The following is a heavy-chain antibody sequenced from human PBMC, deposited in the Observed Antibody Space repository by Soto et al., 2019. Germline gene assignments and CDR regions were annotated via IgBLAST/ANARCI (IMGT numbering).Heavy chain of an antibody. J-gene: IGHJ2*01. CDR2: IFYTGVT. CDR1: GGSVSNASFY. D-gene: IGHD3-22*01. Sequence: QVQLQESGPGLVKPSETLSLTCYVSGGSVSNASFYWTWIRQAPGTGLEYIGYIFYTGVTNYNPSLSSRVTISLDTSKNHFSLKLNSMTAADTAVYYCVRVLDSSWYADLWGRGTLVTVSS. CDR3: VRVLDSSWYADL. V-gene: IGHV4-61*03.